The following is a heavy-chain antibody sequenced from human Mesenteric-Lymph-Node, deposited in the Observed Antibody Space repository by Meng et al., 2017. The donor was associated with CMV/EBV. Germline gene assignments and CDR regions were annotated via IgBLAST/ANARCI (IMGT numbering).Heavy chain of an antibody. V-gene: IGHV4-59*01. CDR2: IYYSGST. CDR1: GGSISSYY. D-gene: IGHD7-27*01. CDR3: ARATNRAYYCGMDV. Sequence: SETLSPTCTVSGGSISSYYWSWIRQPPGKGLEWIGYIYYSGSTNYNPSLKSRVTISVDTSKNQFSLKLSSVTAADTAVYYCARATNRAYYCGMDVWGQGTTVTVSS. J-gene: IGHJ6*02.